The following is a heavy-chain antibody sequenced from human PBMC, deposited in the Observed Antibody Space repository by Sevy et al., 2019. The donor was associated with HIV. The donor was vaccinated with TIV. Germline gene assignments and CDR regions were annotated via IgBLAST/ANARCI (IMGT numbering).Heavy chain of an antibody. J-gene: IGHJ4*02. CDR2: ISSSSSYT. CDR3: ARDRPRDVLLWFGEEGFNY. CDR1: GFTFSDYY. D-gene: IGHD3-10*01. V-gene: IGHV3-11*06. Sequence: GGSLRLSCAASGFTFSDYYMSWIRQAPGKGLEWVSYISSSSSYTNYADSVKGRFTISRDNAKNSLYLQMNSPRAEDTAVYYCARDRPRDVLLWFGEEGFNYWGQGTLVTVSS.